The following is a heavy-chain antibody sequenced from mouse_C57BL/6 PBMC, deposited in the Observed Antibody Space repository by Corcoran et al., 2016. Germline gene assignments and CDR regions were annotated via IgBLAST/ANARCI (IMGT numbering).Heavy chain of an antibody. CDR2: INPNNGGT. CDR1: GYTFTDYY. CDR3: ASADSGFAY. V-gene: IGHV1-26*01. Sequence: EVQLQQSGPELVKPGASVKISGKASGYTFTDYYMNWVKQSHGKSLEWIGDINPNNGGTSYNQKFKGKATLTVDKSSSTAYMELRSLTSEDSAVYYGASADSGFAYWGQGTLFTVSA. J-gene: IGHJ3*01. D-gene: IGHD6-1*01.